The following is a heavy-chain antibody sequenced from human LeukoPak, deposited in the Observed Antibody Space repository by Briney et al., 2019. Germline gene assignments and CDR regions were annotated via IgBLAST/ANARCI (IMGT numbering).Heavy chain of an antibody. CDR2: IYYSGST. J-gene: IGHJ4*02. CDR1: GGSISSYY. V-gene: IGHV4-39*07. Sequence: SETLSLTCTVSGGSISSYYWSWIRQPPGKGLEWIGSIYYSGSTYYNPSLKSRVTISVDTSKNQFSLKLSSVTAADTAVYYCARSGGYSYGYHYFDYWGQGTLVTVSS. CDR3: ARSGGYSYGYHYFDY. D-gene: IGHD5-18*01.